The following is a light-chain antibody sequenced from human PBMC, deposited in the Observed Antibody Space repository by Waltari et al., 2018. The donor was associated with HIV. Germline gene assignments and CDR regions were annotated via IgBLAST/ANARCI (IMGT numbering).Light chain of an antibody. CDR3: SSYAGINPVI. J-gene: IGLJ2*01. CDR1: SSDVGRYDY. CDR2: EFT. V-gene: IGLV2-8*01. Sequence: QSALTQPPSASGSLGQSVTISCTGSSSDVGRYDYVSWYQHHPGKAPRLLIFEFTKRPSGVPDRFSGSKSGNTASLTVSGLQAEDEAEYSCSSYAGINPVIFGGGTTLTVL.